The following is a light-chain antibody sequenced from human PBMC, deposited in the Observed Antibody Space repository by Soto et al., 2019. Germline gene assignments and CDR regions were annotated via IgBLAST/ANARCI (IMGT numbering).Light chain of an antibody. J-gene: IGKJ1*01. CDR3: QQSYSTFWT. CDR2: AAS. CDR1: QSISSY. Sequence: DIQMTQSPSSLSASVGDRVTITCRAIQSISSYLNWYQQKPGKAPKLLIYAASSLQSGVPSRFSGSGSGTDFTLTISSLQPEDFATYYCQQSYSTFWTFGQGTKVEIK. V-gene: IGKV1-39*01.